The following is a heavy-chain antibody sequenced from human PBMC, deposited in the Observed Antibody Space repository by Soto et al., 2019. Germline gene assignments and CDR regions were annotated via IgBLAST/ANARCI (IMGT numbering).Heavy chain of an antibody. CDR3: ARETWGSRITNYYYYMDV. J-gene: IGHJ6*03. Sequence: SETLSLTCAVYGGSFSGYYWSWIRQPPGKGLEWIGEINHSGSTNYNPSLKSRVTISVDTSKNQFSLKLSSVTAADTAVYYCARETWGSRITNYYYYMDVWGKGTTVTVSS. CDR1: GGSFSGYY. CDR2: INHSGST. V-gene: IGHV4-34*01. D-gene: IGHD3-16*01.